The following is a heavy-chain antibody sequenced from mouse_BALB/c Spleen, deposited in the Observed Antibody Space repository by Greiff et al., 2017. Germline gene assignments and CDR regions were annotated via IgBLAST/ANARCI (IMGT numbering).Heavy chain of an antibody. CDR3: ARRDYGSSFLWFAY. CDR1: GYTFTSYW. Sequence: QVQLKQPGAELVKPGASVKLSCKASGYTFTSYWMHWVKQRPGQGLEWIGEIDPSDSYTNYNQKFKGKATLTVDKSSSTAYMQLSSLTSEDSAVYYCARRDYGSSFLWFAYWGQGTLVTVSA. CDR2: IDPSDSYT. D-gene: IGHD1-1*01. J-gene: IGHJ3*01. V-gene: IGHV1-69*02.